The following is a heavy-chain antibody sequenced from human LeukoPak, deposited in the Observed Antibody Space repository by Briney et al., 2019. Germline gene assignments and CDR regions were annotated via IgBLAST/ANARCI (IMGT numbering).Heavy chain of an antibody. J-gene: IGHJ4*02. V-gene: IGHV1-69*04. CDR3: VSVVVAATGYYFDY. CDR2: IIPILGIA. CDR1: GATFSSYA. D-gene: IGHD2-15*01. Sequence: SSVKPSCKASGATFSSYAIIWVRQAPGQGLEWKGRIIPILGIANYAQKFQGRVTITADKSTSTAYMELSSLRSEDTAVYYCVSVVVAATGYYFDYWGQGTLVTVSS.